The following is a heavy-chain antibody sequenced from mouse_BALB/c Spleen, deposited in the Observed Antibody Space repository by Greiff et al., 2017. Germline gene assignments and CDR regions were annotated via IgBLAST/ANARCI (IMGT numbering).Heavy chain of an antibody. V-gene: IGHV5-17*02. Sequence: EVKLVESGGGLVQPGGSRKLSCAASGFTFSSFGMHWVRQAPEKGLEWVAYISSGSSTIYYADTVKGRFTISRDNPKNTLFLQMTSLRSEDTAMYYCARSPYYYGNYVYAMDYWGQGTSVTVSS. J-gene: IGHJ4*01. CDR1: GFTFSSFG. CDR3: ARSPYYYGNYVYAMDY. D-gene: IGHD2-1*01. CDR2: ISSGSSTI.